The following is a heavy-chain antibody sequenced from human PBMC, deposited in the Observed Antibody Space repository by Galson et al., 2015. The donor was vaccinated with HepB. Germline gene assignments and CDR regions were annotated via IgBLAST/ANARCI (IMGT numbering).Heavy chain of an antibody. J-gene: IGHJ4*02. D-gene: IGHD3-22*01. Sequence: SCKASGYTFTSYYMHWVRQAPGQGLEWMGIINPSGGSTSYAQKFQGRVTMTRDTSTSTVYMELSSLRSEDTAVYYCARDGNYYDSSGYWDDWGQGTLVTVSS. CDR1: GYTFTSYY. V-gene: IGHV1-46*01. CDR2: INPSGGST. CDR3: ARDGNYYDSSGYWDD.